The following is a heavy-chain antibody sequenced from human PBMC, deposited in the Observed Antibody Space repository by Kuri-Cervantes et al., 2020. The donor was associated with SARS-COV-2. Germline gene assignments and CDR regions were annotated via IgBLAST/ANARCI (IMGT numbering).Heavy chain of an antibody. CDR2: IKQDGSEK. J-gene: IGHJ6*03. CDR1: GFTFSSYW. Sequence: GGSLRLSCAASGFTFSSYWMSWVHQAPGKGLEWVANIKQDGSEKYYVDSVKGRFTISRDNAKNSLYLQMNSLRAEDTAVYYCARDRGYCSSTSCYVGYYYYYYMDVWGKGTTVTVSS. CDR3: ARDRGYCSSTSCYVGYYYYYYMDV. V-gene: IGHV3-7*01. D-gene: IGHD2-2*01.